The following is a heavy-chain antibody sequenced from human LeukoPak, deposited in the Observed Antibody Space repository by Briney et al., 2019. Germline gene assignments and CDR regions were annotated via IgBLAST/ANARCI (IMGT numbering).Heavy chain of an antibody. CDR1: GGSFSGYY. D-gene: IGHD3-22*01. CDR2: INHSGST. CDR3: ARANYYVSSDRFDP. V-gene: IGHV4-34*01. J-gene: IGHJ5*02. Sequence: SETLSLTCAVYGGSFSGYYWSWIRQPPGKGLEWIGEINHSGSTNYNPSLKSRVTISVDTSKNQFSLKLSSVTAADTAVYYCARANYYVSSDRFDPWGQGTLVTVSS.